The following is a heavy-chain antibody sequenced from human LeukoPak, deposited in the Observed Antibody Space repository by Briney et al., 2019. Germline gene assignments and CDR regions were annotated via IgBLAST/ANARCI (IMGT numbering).Heavy chain of an antibody. CDR3: ASRRVEMATCDY. D-gene: IGHD5-24*01. Sequence: SETLSLTCAVSGYSISSGYYWGWIRQPPGKGLEWIGSIYHSGSTYYNPSLKSRVTISVDTSKNQFSLKLSSVTAADTAVYYCASRRVEMATCDYWGQGTLVTVSS. CDR2: IYHSGST. V-gene: IGHV4-38-2*01. J-gene: IGHJ4*02. CDR1: GYSISSGYY.